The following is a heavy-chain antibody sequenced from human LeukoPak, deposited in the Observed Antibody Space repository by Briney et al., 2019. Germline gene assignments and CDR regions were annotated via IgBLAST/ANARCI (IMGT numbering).Heavy chain of an antibody. CDR3: ARDTHSYYDFWSSYYTPFYYMDV. Sequence: ASVKVSCEASGYTFTSYGISWVRQAPGQGLEWMGWISAYNGNTNYAQKLQGRVTMTTDTSTSTAYMELRSLRSDDTAVYYCARDTHSYYDFWSSYYTPFYYMDVWGKGTTVTVSS. J-gene: IGHJ6*03. CDR2: ISAYNGNT. V-gene: IGHV1-18*01. D-gene: IGHD3-3*01. CDR1: GYTFTSYG.